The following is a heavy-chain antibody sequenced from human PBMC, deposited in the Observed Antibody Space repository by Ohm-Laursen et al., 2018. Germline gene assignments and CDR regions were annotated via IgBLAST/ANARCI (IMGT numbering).Heavy chain of an antibody. D-gene: IGHD4-17*01. V-gene: IGHV3-15*01. Sequence: SLRLSCAASGFTFTNAWMSWVRQAPGKGLEWVALIKSKSDGGTTHYAAPVKGRFTTSRDNSKNTLYLQMNGLRAEDTAVYYCARDLRTTVTTLGYWGQGTLVTVSS. J-gene: IGHJ4*02. CDR2: IKSKSDGGTT. CDR3: ARDLRTTVTTLGY. CDR1: GFTFTNAW.